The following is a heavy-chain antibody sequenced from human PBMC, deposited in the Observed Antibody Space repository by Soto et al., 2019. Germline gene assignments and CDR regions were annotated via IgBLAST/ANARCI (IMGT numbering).Heavy chain of an antibody. CDR1: GGTFSSYA. Sequence: SVKVSCKASGGTFSSYAISWVRQAPGQGLEWMGGIIPIFGTANYAQKFQGRVTITADKSTSTAYMELSSLRSEDTAVYYCASEGYCSSTSCYGDYYGMDVWGQGTTVTVSS. J-gene: IGHJ6*02. V-gene: IGHV1-69*06. CDR3: ASEGYCSSTSCYGDYYGMDV. D-gene: IGHD2-2*01. CDR2: IIPIFGTA.